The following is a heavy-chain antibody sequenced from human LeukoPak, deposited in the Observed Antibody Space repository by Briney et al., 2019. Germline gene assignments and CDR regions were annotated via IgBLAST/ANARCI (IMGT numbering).Heavy chain of an antibody. Sequence: GGSLRLSCAASGFTFSSYAMSWVRQAPGKGLEWVSAISSGENTYYTDSVKGRFTISRDNSKTTSYLQMNSLRAEDTAIYYCARDWNFDLWGRGTLVTVSS. CDR1: GFTFSSYA. V-gene: IGHV3-23*01. CDR3: ARDWNFDL. CDR2: ISSGENT. J-gene: IGHJ2*01.